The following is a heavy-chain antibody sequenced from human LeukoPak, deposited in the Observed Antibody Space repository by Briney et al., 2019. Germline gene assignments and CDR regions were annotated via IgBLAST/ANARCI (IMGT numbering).Heavy chain of an antibody. CDR1: GFTFSSYW. CDR3: ARGLYDILTGYYPDAFDI. D-gene: IGHD3-9*01. CDR2: IKSDATIT. J-gene: IGHJ3*02. Sequence: GGSLRLSCAASGFTFSSYWMEWVRQEPGKGLVWVSRIKSDATITNYADSVRGRFTISRDDARNTLYLQMNSLRVEDTAVYYCARGLYDILTGYYPDAFDIWGQGTMVTVSS. V-gene: IGHV3-74*01.